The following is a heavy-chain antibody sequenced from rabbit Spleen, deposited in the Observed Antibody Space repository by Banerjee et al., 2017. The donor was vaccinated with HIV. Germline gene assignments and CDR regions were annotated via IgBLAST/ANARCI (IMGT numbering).Heavy chain of an antibody. CDR2: INAATAKP. D-gene: IGHD1-1*01. V-gene: IGHV1S45*01. J-gene: IGHJ4*01. CDR1: GFSFSDRDV. Sequence: QQQLGESGGGLVKPGGTLTLTCKASGFSFSDRDVMCWVRQAPGKGLEWIACINAATAKPVYATWAKGRFTISRTSSTTVTLRMTSLTAADRATYFCARDLLGVIGWNFYLWGPGTLVTVS. CDR3: ARDLLGVIGWNFYL.